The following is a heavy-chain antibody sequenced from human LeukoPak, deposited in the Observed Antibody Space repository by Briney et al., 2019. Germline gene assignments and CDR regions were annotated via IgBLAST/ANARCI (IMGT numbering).Heavy chain of an antibody. J-gene: IGHJ1*01. CDR2: IFPADSDT. CDR1: GYSFTSYW. CDR3: ARHRYFQL. Sequence: GESLKISCKGSGYSFTSYWDAWVRQMPGKGLEWMGIIFPADSDTRYSPSFQGQVTISVDKSINTAYLQWSSLKASDTAMYYCARHRYFQLWGQGTLVTVSS. V-gene: IGHV5-51*01.